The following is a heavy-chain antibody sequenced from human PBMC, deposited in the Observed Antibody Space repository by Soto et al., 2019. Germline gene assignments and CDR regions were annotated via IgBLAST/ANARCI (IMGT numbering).Heavy chain of an antibody. CDR2: ISGAGSNT. CDR1: GLNLTSYQ. Sequence: GGSLRLSCAASGLNLTSYQVHWVRQAPGKGLVWVSPISGAGSNTIYADSVKGRFSISRDIANSTLFLQMNSLRAEDTAVYYCARDNLRAGCIDLWGQGATVTVSS. V-gene: IGHV3-74*01. CDR3: ARDNLRAGCIDL. J-gene: IGHJ6*02.